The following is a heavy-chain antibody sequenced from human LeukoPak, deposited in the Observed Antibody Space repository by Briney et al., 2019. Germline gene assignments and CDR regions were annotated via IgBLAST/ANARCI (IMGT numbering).Heavy chain of an antibody. Sequence: GRSLKLSCAASGFTFSSYAIHWVRQAPGKGLEWVAVISYDGSNKYYADSVKGRFTISRDNSKNTLYLQMNSLRAEDTAVYYCARSGYSSSFDYWGQGTLVTVSS. J-gene: IGHJ4*02. CDR1: GFTFSSYA. V-gene: IGHV3-30*04. D-gene: IGHD6-13*01. CDR2: ISYDGSNK. CDR3: ARSGYSSSFDY.